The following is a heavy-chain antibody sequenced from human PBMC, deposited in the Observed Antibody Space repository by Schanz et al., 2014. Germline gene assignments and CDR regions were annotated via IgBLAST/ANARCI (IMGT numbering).Heavy chain of an antibody. Sequence: EVQLLESGGGLVQPGGSLKLSCAASGLIFSNYVMSWVRQAPGKGLEWVSAMNESHSTIYYADSVRGRFTISRDNAENTLFLQMNSLRAEDTAVYYCAKSQGSSFDSWGQGTLVTASS. CDR3: AKSQGSSFDS. CDR2: MNESHSTI. CDR1: GLIFSNYV. D-gene: IGHD6-13*01. V-gene: IGHV3-23*01. J-gene: IGHJ4*02.